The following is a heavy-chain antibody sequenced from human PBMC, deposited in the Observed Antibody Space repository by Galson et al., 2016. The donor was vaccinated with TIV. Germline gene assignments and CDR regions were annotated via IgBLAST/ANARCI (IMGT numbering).Heavy chain of an antibody. Sequence: ETLSLTCTVSGGSISNDYWSWIRQPAGKGLEWIGRIYSSGSTKYNPSLKSRVTISVDTSKNQFSLRLNSVTAAETAVYFFARRVTERQYGGALSWFDPWGQGPRVIVSS. D-gene: IGHD1-1*01. CDR3: ARRVTERQYGGALSWFDP. V-gene: IGHV4-4*07. J-gene: IGHJ5*02. CDR2: IYSSGST. CDR1: GGSISNDY.